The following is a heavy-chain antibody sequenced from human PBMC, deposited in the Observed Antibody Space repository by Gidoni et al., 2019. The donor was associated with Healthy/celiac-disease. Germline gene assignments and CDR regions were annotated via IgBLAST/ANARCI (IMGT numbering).Heavy chain of an antibody. CDR2: MSGRGGST. J-gene: IGHJ4*02. V-gene: IGHV3-23*04. D-gene: IGHD4-4*01. CDR3: AKGGEGPYSNYLYYFDY. CDR1: GFTFRRYA. Sequence: EVQLVESGGGLVQPGGSLRLSCAASGFTFRRYAMSWVRPAPGKGLEWGSAMSGRGGSTYYADSVKGRFTSSRDNSKNTRYLQMNSLRAEDTAVYYCAKGGEGPYSNYLYYFDYWGQGTLVTVSS.